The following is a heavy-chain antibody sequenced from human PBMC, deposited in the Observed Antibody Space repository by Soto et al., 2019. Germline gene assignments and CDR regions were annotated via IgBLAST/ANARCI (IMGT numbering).Heavy chain of an antibody. J-gene: IGHJ6*02. D-gene: IGHD3-10*01. CDR1: GFTFSSYS. V-gene: IGHV3-48*01. CDR3: ARASGPFYYYGMDV. Sequence: PGGSLRLSCAASGFTFSSYSMNWVRQAPGKGLEWVSYISSSSSTIYYADSVKGRFTISRDNAKNSLYLQMNSLRAEDTAVYYCARASGPFYYYGMDVWGQGTTVTVSS. CDR2: ISSSSSTI.